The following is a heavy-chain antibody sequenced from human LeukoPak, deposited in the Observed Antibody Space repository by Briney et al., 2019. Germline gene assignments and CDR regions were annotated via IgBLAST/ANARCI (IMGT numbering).Heavy chain of an antibody. CDR2: IYYSRTT. Sequence: SETLSLTCTVSGGSISSSSYYWGWIRQPPGKGLEWLGSIYYSRTTNYNSSLKSRVTISVDTSKNQFSPKLSSVTAADTAVYYCARVTGYMIEDYFDYWGQGTPVTVSS. CDR1: GGSISSSSYY. D-gene: IGHD3-22*01. V-gene: IGHV4-39*07. J-gene: IGHJ4*02. CDR3: ARVTGYMIEDYFDY.